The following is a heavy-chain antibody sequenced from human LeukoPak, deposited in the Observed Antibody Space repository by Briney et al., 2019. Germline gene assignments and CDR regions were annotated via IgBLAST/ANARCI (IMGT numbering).Heavy chain of an antibody. D-gene: IGHD2-2*01. CDR3: AKDWRYCSSTSCSI. CDR1: GFTFSSYG. V-gene: IGHV3-30*02. J-gene: IGHJ4*02. Sequence: PGGSLRLSCAASGFTFSSYGMHWVRQAPGKGLEWVAFIRYDGSNKYYADSVKGRFTISRDNSKNTLYLQMNSLRAEDTAVYYCAKDWRYCSSTSCSIWGQGTLVTVSS. CDR2: IRYDGSNK.